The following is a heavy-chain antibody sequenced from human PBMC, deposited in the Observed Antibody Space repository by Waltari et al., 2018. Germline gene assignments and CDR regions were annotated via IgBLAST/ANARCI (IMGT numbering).Heavy chain of an antibody. J-gene: IGHJ4*02. CDR1: GFPFSSYG. Sequence: QVQLVESGGGVVQPGRSLRLSCSASGFPFSSYGLHWVRQAPGKGMEGVAFIRYDGSNKYYADSVKGRFTISRDNSKNTLYLQMNSLRAEDTAVYYCAKDYEYSSSSGLVYWGQGTLVTVSS. CDR3: AKDYEYSSSSGLVY. D-gene: IGHD6-6*01. V-gene: IGHV3-30*02. CDR2: IRYDGSNK.